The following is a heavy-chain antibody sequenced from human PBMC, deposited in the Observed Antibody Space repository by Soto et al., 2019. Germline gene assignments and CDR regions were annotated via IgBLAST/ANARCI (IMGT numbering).Heavy chain of an antibody. CDR2: ITRSGGST. J-gene: IGHJ4*02. V-gene: IGHV3-23*01. CDR3: AGAIGVVMSYHGDY. Sequence: EVQLLESGGGLVQPGGSLRLACAASGFTFDNYGITWVRQAPGKGLEWVSVITRSGGSTYYTDSVKGRFTISRDNSKNMVYLQMNSLRAADTAIYYCAGAIGVVMSYHGDYWGQGTLVTVSS. CDR1: GFTFDNYG. D-gene: IGHD3-22*01.